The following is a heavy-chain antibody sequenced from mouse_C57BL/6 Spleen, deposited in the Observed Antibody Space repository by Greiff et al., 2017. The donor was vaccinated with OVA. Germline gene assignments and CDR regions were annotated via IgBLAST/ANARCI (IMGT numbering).Heavy chain of an antibody. V-gene: IGHV1-80*01. CDR2: IYPGDGDT. D-gene: IGHD1-1*01. J-gene: IGHJ2*01. Sequence: QVQLKQSGAELVKPGASVKISCKASGYAFSSYWMNWVKQRPGKGLEWIGQIYPGDGDTNYNGKFKGKATLTADKSSSTAYMQRSSLTSEDSAVYFCARGTTVVAHYFDYWGQGTTLTVSS. CDR1: GYAFSSYW. CDR3: ARGTTVVAHYFDY.